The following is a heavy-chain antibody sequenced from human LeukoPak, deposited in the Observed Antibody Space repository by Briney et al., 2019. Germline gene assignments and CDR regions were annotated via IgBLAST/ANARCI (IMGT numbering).Heavy chain of an antibody. CDR3: ASTYYYDSSGYYLNRAYDY. D-gene: IGHD3-22*01. V-gene: IGHV1-18*01. J-gene: IGHJ4*02. CDR1: SYTFTSYG. CDR2: ISAYNGNT. Sequence: ASVKVSCKASSYTFTSYGISWVRQAPGQGLEWMGWISAYNGNTNYAQKLQGRVTMTTDTSTSTAYMELRSLRSDDTAVYYCASTYYYDSSGYYLNRAYDYWGQGTLVTVSS.